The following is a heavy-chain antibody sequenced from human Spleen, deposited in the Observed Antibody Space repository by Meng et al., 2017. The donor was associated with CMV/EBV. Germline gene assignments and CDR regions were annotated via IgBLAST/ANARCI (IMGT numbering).Heavy chain of an antibody. CDR1: GFSFSDYG. D-gene: IGHD3-9*01. J-gene: IGHJ6*02. CDR2: ISRTADSI. CDR3: ARDLSDFLTGYFYGMDV. Sequence: GGSLRLSCAASGFSFSDYGVHWVRQAPGKGLEWVSYISRTADSIYYADSVKGRFTISRDNARNSLFLQMNSLRAEDTAVYYCARDLSDFLTGYFYGMDVWGQGSTVTVSS. V-gene: IGHV3-48*03.